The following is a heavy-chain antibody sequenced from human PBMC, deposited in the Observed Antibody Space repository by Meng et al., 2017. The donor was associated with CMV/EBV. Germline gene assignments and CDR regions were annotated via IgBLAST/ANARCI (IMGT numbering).Heavy chain of an antibody. CDR1: GFTFSSYG. J-gene: IGHJ3*02. Sequence: GGSLRLSCAASGFTFSSYGMHWVRQAPGKGLEWVAFIRYDGSNKYYADSVKGRFTISRDNSKNTLYLQMNSMRAEDAAVDYCAKVAGYCSSTSCAIDAFDIWGQGTMVTVSS. CDR3: AKVAGYCSSTSCAIDAFDI. CDR2: IRYDGSNK. V-gene: IGHV3-30*02. D-gene: IGHD2-2*01.